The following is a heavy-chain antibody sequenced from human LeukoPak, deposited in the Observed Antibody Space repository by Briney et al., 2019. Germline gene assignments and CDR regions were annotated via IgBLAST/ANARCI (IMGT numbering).Heavy chain of an antibody. Sequence: PGGSLRLSCAASGFTLSSYGMHWVRQAPGKGLEWVAVIWYGGSNKYYADSVKGRFTISRDNSKNTLYLQMNSLRAEDTAVYYCARAPRGQWLGYFDYWGQGTLVTVSS. CDR3: ARAPRGQWLGYFDY. CDR2: IWYGGSNK. J-gene: IGHJ4*02. V-gene: IGHV3-33*08. CDR1: GFTLSSYG. D-gene: IGHD6-19*01.